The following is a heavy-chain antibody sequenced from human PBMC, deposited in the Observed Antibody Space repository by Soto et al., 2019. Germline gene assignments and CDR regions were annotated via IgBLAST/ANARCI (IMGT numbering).Heavy chain of an antibody. CDR1: GFTFSSYW. V-gene: IGHV3-7*01. CDR3: GRDGGRPILRNTLYYDRSDWDSERAV. Sequence: PGGSLRLSCAASGFTFSSYWMTWVRQAPGKGLEWVANINQDGSEKYYMDSMKGRFTISRDNAKNSLLLQLNSLRAEDTAVYYCGRDGGRPILRNTLYYDRSDWDSERAVGAKGPRFPASS. CDR2: INQDGSEK. J-gene: IGHJ6*04. D-gene: IGHD3-22*01.